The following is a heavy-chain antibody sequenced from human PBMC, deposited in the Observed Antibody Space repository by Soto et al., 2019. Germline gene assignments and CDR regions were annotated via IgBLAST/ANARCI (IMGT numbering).Heavy chain of an antibody. CDR3: AKREKGWGSIDP. J-gene: IGHJ5*02. Sequence: QVQLVESGGGVVQPGRSLRLSCAASGFTFSSYGMHWVRQAPGKGLEWVAVISYDGSNKYYADSVKGRFTISRDNSKNTLYLQMNSLRAEDTAVFYCAKREKGWGSIDPWGQGTLVTVSS. V-gene: IGHV3-30*18. CDR1: GFTFSSYG. CDR2: ISYDGSNK. D-gene: IGHD7-27*01.